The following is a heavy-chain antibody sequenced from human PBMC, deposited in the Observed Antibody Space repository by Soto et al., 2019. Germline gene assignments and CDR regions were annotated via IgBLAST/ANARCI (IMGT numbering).Heavy chain of an antibody. J-gene: IGHJ6*02. Sequence: SVKVSCKASGGTFSSYAISWVRQAPGQGLEWMGGIIPIFGTANYAQKFQGRVTITADESTSTAYMELSSLRSEDTAVYYCARGVGGWIYLSWGFPGKYGVDVWGQGTTVTVSS. CDR3: ARGVGGWIYLSWGFPGKYGVDV. CDR2: IIPIFGTA. V-gene: IGHV1-69*13. CDR1: GGTFSSYA. D-gene: IGHD1-7*01.